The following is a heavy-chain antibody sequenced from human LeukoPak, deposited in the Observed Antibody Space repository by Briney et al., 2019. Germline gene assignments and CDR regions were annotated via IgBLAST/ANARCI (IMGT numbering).Heavy chain of an antibody. D-gene: IGHD1-7*01. V-gene: IGHV5-51*01. CDR3: ARHMAGTTTWFDP. J-gene: IGHJ5*02. CDR2: IYPGDSDT. Sequence: GESLKISCKGSGYNFTSYCIGWGRQRPGKGREGMGIIYPGDSDTRYSPSFQGQVTISADKSISTAHLQWSSLKASDTAMYYCARHMAGTTTWFDPWGQGTLVTVFS. CDR1: GYNFTSYC.